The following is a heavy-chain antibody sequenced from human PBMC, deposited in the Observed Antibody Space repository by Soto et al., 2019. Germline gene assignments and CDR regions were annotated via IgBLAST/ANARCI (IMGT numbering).Heavy chain of an antibody. CDR3: ATGGLLSSRVLDS. V-gene: IGHV3-23*01. CDR1: GFTFSTYA. Sequence: EVQLLESGGDLVQTGGSLRLSCAASGFTFSTYAMTWVRQAPGRGLEWVSAISGTGGTTFYAASVKGRFTISRDNSKNTLYLQMTSLRAEDTAVYYCATGGLLSSRVLDSWGQGTPGTVSS. J-gene: IGHJ4*02. D-gene: IGHD2-15*01. CDR2: ISGTGGTT.